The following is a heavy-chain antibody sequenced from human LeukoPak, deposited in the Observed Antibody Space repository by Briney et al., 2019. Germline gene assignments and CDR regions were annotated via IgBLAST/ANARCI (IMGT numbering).Heavy chain of an antibody. CDR1: GFTFSDYY. Sequence: GGSLRLSCAASGFTFSDYYMSWIRQAPGKGLEWVSYISSSGSTIYYADSVKGRFTITRDNAKNSLYLQMNSLRAEDTAVYYCARGRDYVWGSYRSGDYWGQGTLVTVSS. V-gene: IGHV3-11*01. J-gene: IGHJ4*02. CDR3: ARGRDYVWGSYRSGDY. CDR2: ISSSGSTI. D-gene: IGHD3-16*02.